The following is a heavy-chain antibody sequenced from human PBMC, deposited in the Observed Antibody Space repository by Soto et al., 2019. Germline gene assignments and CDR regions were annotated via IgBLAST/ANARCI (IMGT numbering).Heavy chain of an antibody. CDR3: ARGRRYFDY. V-gene: IGHV4-34*01. J-gene: IGHJ4*02. Sequence: QVQLQQWGAGLLKPSETLSLTCAVYGGSFSGYFWTWVRQPPGKGLEWIGEINHSSTTNYNPSLKIRVTISVDTSENQFSLKLSSVTAADTAVYYCARGRRYFDYWGQGTLVTVSS. CDR1: GGSFSGYF. CDR2: INHSSTT.